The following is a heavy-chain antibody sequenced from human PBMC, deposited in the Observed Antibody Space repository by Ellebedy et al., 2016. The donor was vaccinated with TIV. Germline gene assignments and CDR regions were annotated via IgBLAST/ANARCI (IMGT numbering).Heavy chain of an antibody. CDR2: INPNSGGT. V-gene: IGHV1-2*04. CDR1: GYTFTGYY. D-gene: IGHD2-15*01. Sequence: ASVKVSXXASGYTFTGYYMHWVRQAPGQGLEWMGWINPNSGGTNYAQKFQGWVTMTRDTSISTAYMELSRLRSDDTAVYYCAREGSGVAATSRTNYYYYYGMDVWGQGTTVTVSS. J-gene: IGHJ6*02. CDR3: AREGSGVAATSRTNYYYYYGMDV.